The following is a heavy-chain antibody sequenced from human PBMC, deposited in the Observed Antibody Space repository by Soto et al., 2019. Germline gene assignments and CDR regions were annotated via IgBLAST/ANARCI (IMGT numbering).Heavy chain of an antibody. Sequence: EVQLVESGGGLVKPGGSLRLSCAASGFTFSSYSMNWVRQAPGKGLEWVSSISSSSSNIYYADSVRGRFTISRDNAKSSLYLQMNSLRAEDTAVYYCARGMAARGRQWLVRDYYYYYGMDVWGQGTTVTVSS. CDR2: ISSSSSNI. V-gene: IGHV3-21*01. CDR1: GFTFSSYS. J-gene: IGHJ6*02. D-gene: IGHD6-19*01. CDR3: ARGMAARGRQWLVRDYYYYYGMDV.